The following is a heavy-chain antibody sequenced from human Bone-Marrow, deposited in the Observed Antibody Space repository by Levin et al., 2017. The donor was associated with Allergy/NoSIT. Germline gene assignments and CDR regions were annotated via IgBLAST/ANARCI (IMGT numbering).Heavy chain of an antibody. D-gene: IGHD3-22*01. J-gene: IGHJ4*02. Sequence: SGPTLVKPTQTLTLTCSISGFSLTTIGVGVGWIRQSPGEAPECLALIYWNGDKRYNPSLRNRVAVTQDTSKNQVVLTMTNMDPVDTGTYYCARVFYLDSSGYFLDHWGQGALVTVSS. CDR3: ARVFYLDSSGYFLDH. CDR2: IYWNGDK. CDR1: GFSLTTIGVG. V-gene: IGHV2-5*04.